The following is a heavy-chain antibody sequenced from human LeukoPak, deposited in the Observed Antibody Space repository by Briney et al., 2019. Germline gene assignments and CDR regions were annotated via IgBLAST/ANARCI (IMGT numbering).Heavy chain of an antibody. CDR1: GFTFSSYG. Sequence: PGGSLRLSCAASGFTFSSYGMHWVRQAPGKGLEWVAVISYDGSNKYYADSVKGRFTISRDNSKNTLYLQMNSLRAEDTAVYYCAKDHLRGVMAYYFDYWAREPWSPSPQ. D-gene: IGHD3-10*01. CDR3: AKDHLRGVMAYYFDY. CDR2: ISYDGSNK. V-gene: IGHV3-30*18. J-gene: IGHJ4*02.